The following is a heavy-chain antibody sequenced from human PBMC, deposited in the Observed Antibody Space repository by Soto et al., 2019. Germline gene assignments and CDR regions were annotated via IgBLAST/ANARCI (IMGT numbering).Heavy chain of an antibody. CDR1: GGTFSSYA. CDR2: IIPIFGTA. V-gene: IGHV1-69*13. J-gene: IGHJ4*02. Sequence: SVKVSCKASGGTFSSYAISWVRQAPGQGLEWMGGIIPIFGTANYAQKFQGRVTITADESTSTAYMELSSLRSEDTAVYYCARDLCIAAAAQLLGYWGQGTQVTVSS. D-gene: IGHD6-13*01. CDR3: ARDLCIAAAAQLLGY.